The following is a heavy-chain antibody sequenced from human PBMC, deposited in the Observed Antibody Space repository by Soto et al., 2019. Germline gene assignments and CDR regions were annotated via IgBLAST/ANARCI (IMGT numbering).Heavy chain of an antibody. CDR3: AKGPRSGSYYYFDS. Sequence: PGGSLRLSCAASGFTFSSYGMHWVRQAPGKGLEWVAVISYDGSNKYYADSVKGRFTISRDNSKNTLYLQMNSLRAEDTAVYYCAKGPRSGSYYYFDSWGQGTLVTVS. V-gene: IGHV3-30*18. CDR2: ISYDGSNK. D-gene: IGHD1-26*01. CDR1: GFTFSSYG. J-gene: IGHJ4*02.